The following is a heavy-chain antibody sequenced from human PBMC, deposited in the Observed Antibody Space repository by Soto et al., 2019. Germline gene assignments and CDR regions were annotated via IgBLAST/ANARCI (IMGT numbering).Heavy chain of an antibody. D-gene: IGHD3-10*01. V-gene: IGHV4-31*03. CDR2: IYHSGST. J-gene: IGHJ5*02. CDR1: GGSISSGGYY. Sequence: QVQLQESGPGLVKPSQTLSLTCTVSGGSISSGGYYWSWIRQHPGKGLEWIGYIYHSGSTYYNPSLKSRVTISVDTYKNQFSLKLSSVTAADTAVYYCASLYTTMVRGVITYWFDPWGQGTLVTVSS. CDR3: ASLYTTMVRGVITYWFDP.